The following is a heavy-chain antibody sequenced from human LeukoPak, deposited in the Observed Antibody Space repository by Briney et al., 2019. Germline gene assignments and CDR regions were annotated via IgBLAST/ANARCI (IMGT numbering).Heavy chain of an antibody. CDR2: IYYSGST. CDR1: GGSISSSSYY. CDR3: ARGTAAAGISNY. Sequence: PSETLSLTCTVSGGSISSSSYYWGWIRQPPGKGLEWIGSIYYSGSTYYNPSLKSRVTISVDTSKNQFSLKLSSVTAADTAVYYCARGTAAAGISNYWGQGTLVTVSS. D-gene: IGHD6-13*01. V-gene: IGHV4-39*01. J-gene: IGHJ4*02.